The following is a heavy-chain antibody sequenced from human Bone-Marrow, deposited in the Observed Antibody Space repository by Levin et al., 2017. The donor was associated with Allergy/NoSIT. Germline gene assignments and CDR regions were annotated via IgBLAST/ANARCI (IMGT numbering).Heavy chain of an antibody. D-gene: IGHD1-26*01. J-gene: IGHJ4*02. CDR1: GFNFNSYS. V-gene: IGHV3-21*01. CDR3: ARPVGRGF. CDR2: ISTSSTYI. Sequence: KAGGSLRLSCVVSGFNFNSYSMNWVRQAPGKGPEWVASISTSSTYIFYADSVKGRFTISRDNANNSLFLQMNNLRVEDTAVYYCARPVGRGFWGQGTLAIVSS.